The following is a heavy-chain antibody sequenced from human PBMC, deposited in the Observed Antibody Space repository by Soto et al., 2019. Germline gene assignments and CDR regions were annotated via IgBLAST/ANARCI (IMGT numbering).Heavy chain of an antibody. D-gene: IGHD5-18*01. V-gene: IGHV5-51*01. CDR1: GYSFTNYW. CDR2: IYPGESDT. CDR3: ARQDYNYAYFDF. Sequence: GESLKISCKGSGYSFTNYWIGWVRQMPGKGLEWMGIIYPGESDTRYSPSFQGQVIISVDQSISTAYLQWSSLQASDTPLYYCARQDYNYAYFDFWGQGTLVTVSS. J-gene: IGHJ4*02.